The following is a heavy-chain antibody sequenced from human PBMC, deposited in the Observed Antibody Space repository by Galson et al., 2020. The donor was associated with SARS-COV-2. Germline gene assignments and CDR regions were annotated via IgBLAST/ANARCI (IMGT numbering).Heavy chain of an antibody. Sequence: GESLKISCAASGFTFSSYSMNWVRPAPGKGLEWVSSISSSSSYIYYADSVKGRFTISRDNAKTSLYLQMNSLRAEDTAVYYCASVAAANHLYYFYGMDVWGQGTTVTVSS. CDR3: ASVAAANHLYYFYGMDV. CDR1: GFTFSSYS. D-gene: IGHD6-13*01. CDR2: ISSSSSYI. V-gene: IGHV3-21*01. J-gene: IGHJ6*02.